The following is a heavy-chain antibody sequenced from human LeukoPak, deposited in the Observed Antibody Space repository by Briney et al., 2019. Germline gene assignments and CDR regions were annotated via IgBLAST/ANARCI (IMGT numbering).Heavy chain of an antibody. CDR2: IIPILGIA. Sequence: SVKVSCKASGGTFSSYTISWVRQAPGPGLEWMGRIIPILGIANYAQKFQGRVTIAADKSASTAYMELSSLRSEDTAVYYCASGGYVYYYYYMDVWGKGTTVTVSS. CDR3: ASGGYVYYYYYMDV. J-gene: IGHJ6*03. CDR1: GGTFSSYT. V-gene: IGHV1-69*02. D-gene: IGHD3-10*02.